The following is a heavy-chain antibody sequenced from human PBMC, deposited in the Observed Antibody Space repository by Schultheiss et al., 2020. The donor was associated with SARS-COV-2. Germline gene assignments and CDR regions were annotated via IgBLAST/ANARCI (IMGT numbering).Heavy chain of an antibody. Sequence: SETLSLTCTVSGGSISSYYWSWIRQPPGKGLEWIGYIYYSGSTYYNSSLKSRVTISVDTSKNQFALKLSSVTAADTAVYYCARGEVAATYDNWFDPWGQGTLVTVSS. CDR3: ARGEVAATYDNWFDP. J-gene: IGHJ5*02. V-gene: IGHV4-59*12. CDR2: IYYSGST. CDR1: GGSISSYY. D-gene: IGHD2-15*01.